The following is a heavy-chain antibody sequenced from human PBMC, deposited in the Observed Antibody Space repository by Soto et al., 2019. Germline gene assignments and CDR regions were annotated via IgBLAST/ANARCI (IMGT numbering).Heavy chain of an antibody. CDR2: ISGSGGST. Sequence: GGSLRLSCAASGFTFSSYAMSWVRQAPGKGLEWVSAISGSGGSTYYADSAKGRFTISRDNSKNTLYLQMNSLRAEDTAVYYCAKGFGSSWYFDYWGQGTLVTVSS. CDR3: AKGFGSSWYFDY. D-gene: IGHD6-13*01. J-gene: IGHJ4*02. CDR1: GFTFSSYA. V-gene: IGHV3-23*01.